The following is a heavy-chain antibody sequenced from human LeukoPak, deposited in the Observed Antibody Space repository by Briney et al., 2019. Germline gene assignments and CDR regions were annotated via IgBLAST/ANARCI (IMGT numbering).Heavy chain of an antibody. D-gene: IGHD6-6*01. CDR1: GYTFTGYY. Sequence: ASLKVSCKASGYTFTGYYMHWVRQAPGQGLEWMGWINPNSGGTNYAQKFQGRVTMTRDTSITTAYMELSSLRSEDTAVYYCATSSIAARRPGPWFDPWGQGTLVTVSS. V-gene: IGHV1-2*02. CDR3: ATSSIAARRPGPWFDP. J-gene: IGHJ5*02. CDR2: INPNSGGT.